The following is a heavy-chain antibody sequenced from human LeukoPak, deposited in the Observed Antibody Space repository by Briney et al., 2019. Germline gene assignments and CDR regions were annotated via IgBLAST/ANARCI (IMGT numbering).Heavy chain of an antibody. V-gene: IGHV4-4*07. J-gene: IGHJ4*02. Sequence: SETLSLTCTVSGGSISGYYWSWIRQPAGKGLEWIGRIYTSGSTNYNPFFKSRLTMSVDTCKNQFSLNLSSVTAADTAVYYCARESYFYGSVFDYWGQGTLVTVSS. CDR1: GGSISGYY. D-gene: IGHD3-10*01. CDR2: IYTSGST. CDR3: ARESYFYGSVFDY.